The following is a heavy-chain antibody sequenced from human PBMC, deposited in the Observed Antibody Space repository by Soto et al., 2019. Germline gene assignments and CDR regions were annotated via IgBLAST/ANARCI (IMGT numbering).Heavy chain of an antibody. D-gene: IGHD1-26*01. CDR1: GGTFSSYS. CDR2: IIPIFGTA. CDR3: ARDGGRHSGGIDY. V-gene: IGHV1-69*01. J-gene: IGHJ4*02. Sequence: QVQLVQSGAEVKKPGSSVKVSCKASGGTFSSYSINWVRQAPGQGLEWMGEIIPIFGTANYAQKFQGRVTTTEDESTSTAYMELSSLRSEDTAVYYGARDGGRHSGGIDYWGQGTLVTVSS.